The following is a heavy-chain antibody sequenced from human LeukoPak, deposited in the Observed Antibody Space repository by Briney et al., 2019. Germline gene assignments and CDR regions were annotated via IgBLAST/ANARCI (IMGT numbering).Heavy chain of an antibody. Sequence: GASVKVSCKASGYTFTGYYMHWVRQAPGQGLEWMGWISAYNGNTNYAQKLQGRVTMTTDTSTSTAYMELRSLRSDDTAVYYCAREGVGDFTIFGVVIRGGYFDYWGQGTLVTVSS. V-gene: IGHV1-18*04. CDR2: ISAYNGNT. CDR3: AREGVGDFTIFGVVIRGGYFDY. CDR1: GYTFTGYY. J-gene: IGHJ4*02. D-gene: IGHD3-3*01.